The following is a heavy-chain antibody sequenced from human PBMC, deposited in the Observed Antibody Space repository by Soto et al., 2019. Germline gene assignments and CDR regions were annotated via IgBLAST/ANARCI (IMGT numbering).Heavy chain of an antibody. Sequence: QVQVQESGPGLVKPSETLSLTCTVSGGSISNHYWSWIRQSPGKGLEWIANIYHSGTTNYNLSLKGRVTISTDSSKNPVSRTFSSVTAAASAVYYCARGGYRTLAWFDPWGQGTLVTLSS. CDR2: IYHSGTT. CDR3: ARGGYRTLAWFDP. CDR1: GGSISNHY. D-gene: IGHD6-13*01. V-gene: IGHV4-59*11. J-gene: IGHJ5*02.